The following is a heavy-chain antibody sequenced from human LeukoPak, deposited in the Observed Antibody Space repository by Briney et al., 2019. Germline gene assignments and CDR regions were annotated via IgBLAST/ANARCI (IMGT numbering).Heavy chain of an antibody. J-gene: IGHJ5*02. CDR2: IYWDEDK. V-gene: IGHV2-5*02. CDR1: GFSLNTNGVG. CDR3: AHSSDYYDDAGNWFDP. Sequence: NGSGPTLVNPTQTLTLTCTFSGFSLNTNGVGVGWIRQPPGKALEWLALIYWDEDKRYSPSLKSRLTITKDTSKNQVVLAMTNMDPVDTATYYCAHSSDYYDDAGNWFDPWGQGTLVTVSS. D-gene: IGHD3-22*01.